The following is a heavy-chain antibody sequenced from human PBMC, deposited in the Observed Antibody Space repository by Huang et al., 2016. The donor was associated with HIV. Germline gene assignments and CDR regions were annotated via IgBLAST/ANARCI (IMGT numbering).Heavy chain of an antibody. CDR2: YFPDDSYT. D-gene: IGHD6-6*01. J-gene: IGHJ4*02. CDR3: ARRFSSSSGYFDY. Sequence: VQLVQSGAEVKKPGESLKISCKGSGYSFSSYWIAWVRQMHGKGLVWMGIYFPDDSYTPYSPSCEGQVTISADKSIGTAYLQWSSLKSSDTAMYYCARRFSSSSGYFDYWGQGSLVTVSS. CDR1: GYSFSSYW. V-gene: IGHV5-51*01.